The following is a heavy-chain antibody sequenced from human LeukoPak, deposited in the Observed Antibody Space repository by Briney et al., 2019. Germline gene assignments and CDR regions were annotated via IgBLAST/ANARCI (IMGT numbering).Heavy chain of an antibody. CDR1: GFSFISYC. V-gene: IGHV3-30*18. J-gene: IGHJ4*02. CDR3: AKDQSYDILTGYTDY. Sequence: GSLRLSFAASGFSFISYCMQWVRQAPGKGLEWVGVISDDGRNKKYADSVKGRFTISRDNSKNTLYLQMNSLRAEDTAVYYCAKDQSYDILTGYTDYWGQGTLVTVSS. CDR2: ISDDGRNK. D-gene: IGHD3-9*01.